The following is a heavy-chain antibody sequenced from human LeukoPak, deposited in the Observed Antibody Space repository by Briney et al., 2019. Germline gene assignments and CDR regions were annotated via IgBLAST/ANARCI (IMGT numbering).Heavy chain of an antibody. CDR2: IKSKTDGCTK. J-gene: IGHJ6*03. V-gene: IGHV3-15*01. CDR1: GFTFSNAW. Sequence: PGGSLRLSCAASGFTFSNAWMSWVRQAPGKGLEWVGRIKSKTDGCTKDYAAPVKGRFTISRDDSKNTLYLQMNSLKTEDTAVYYCTTGSVDTAMVTSPHYYYYMDVWGKGTTVTVSS. D-gene: IGHD5-18*01. CDR3: TTGSVDTAMVTSPHYYYYMDV.